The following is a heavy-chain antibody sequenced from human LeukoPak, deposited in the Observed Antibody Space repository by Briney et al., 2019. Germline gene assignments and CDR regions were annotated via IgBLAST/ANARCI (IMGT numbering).Heavy chain of an antibody. CDR3: AKVSDYGDYHFDY. V-gene: IGHV3-23*01. CDR2: ISGSGGST. Sequence: GGSLRLSCAASGFAFSSYAMSWVRQAPGKGLEWVSAISGSGGSTYYADSVKGRFTISRDNSKNTLYLQMNSLRAEDTAVYYCAKVSDYGDYHFDYWGQGTLVTVSS. D-gene: IGHD4-17*01. J-gene: IGHJ4*02. CDR1: GFAFSSYA.